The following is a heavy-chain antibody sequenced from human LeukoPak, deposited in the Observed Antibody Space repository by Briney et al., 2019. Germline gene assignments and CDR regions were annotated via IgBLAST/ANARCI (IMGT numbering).Heavy chain of an antibody. J-gene: IGHJ4*02. CDR3: ARDSVGATGDY. V-gene: IGHV3-21*01. CDR2: ISCSSSYI. CDR1: GFTFSSYS. Sequence: GGSLRLSCAASGFTFSSYSMNWVRQAPGKGLEWVSSISCSSSYIYYADSVKGRFTISRDNAKDSLYLQMNSLRAEDTAVYYCARDSVGATGDYWGQGTLVTVSP. D-gene: IGHD1-26*01.